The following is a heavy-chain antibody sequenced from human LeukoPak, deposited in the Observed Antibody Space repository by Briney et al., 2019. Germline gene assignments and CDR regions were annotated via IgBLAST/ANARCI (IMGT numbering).Heavy chain of an antibody. CDR1: GGSISSSSYY. D-gene: IGHD1-7*01. Sequence: PSETLSLTCTVSGGSISSSSYYWGWTRQPPGKGVEWLGSIYYSGSTYYNTSLKRQVTISVDTSKNQFFLKLSSVTAADTHGYSCARQVTGTTRRFDPWRQGTLVTVSS. CDR2: IYYSGST. V-gene: IGHV4-39*01. CDR3: ARQVTGTTRRFDP. J-gene: IGHJ5*02.